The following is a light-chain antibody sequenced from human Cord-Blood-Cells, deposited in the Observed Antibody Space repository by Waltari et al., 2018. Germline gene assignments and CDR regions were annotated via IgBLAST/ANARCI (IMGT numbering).Light chain of an antibody. J-gene: IGKJ4*01. CDR3: QQRSNWPPELT. CDR2: DAS. V-gene: IGKV3-11*01. Sequence: EIVFTHSPATLSLSPGERATLSSRASQSFSSYLAWYQQKPGQAPRLLIYDASNRATGIPARFSCSGSGTDFTLTISSLEPEDFAVYYCQQRSNWPPELTFGGGTKVEIK. CDR1: QSFSSY.